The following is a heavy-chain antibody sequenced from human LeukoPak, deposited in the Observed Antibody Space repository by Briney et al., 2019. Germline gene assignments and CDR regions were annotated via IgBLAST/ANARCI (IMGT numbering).Heavy chain of an antibody. CDR3: ARMYCTSGRCYEPNY. CDR1: GFTFSSYA. V-gene: IGHV3-33*08. D-gene: IGHD2-2*01. Sequence: GGSLRLSCAASGFTFSSYAMSWVRQAPGKGLEWVAIIWFDGSNKYYSDSVEGRFTIARDNSKNTVHLQMNSLRAEDTAVYYCARMYCTSGRCYEPNYWGQGTLVTVSP. J-gene: IGHJ4*02. CDR2: IWFDGSNK.